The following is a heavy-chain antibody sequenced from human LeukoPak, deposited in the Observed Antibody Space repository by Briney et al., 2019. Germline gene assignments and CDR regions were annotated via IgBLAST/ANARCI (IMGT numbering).Heavy chain of an antibody. D-gene: IGHD6-6*01. J-gene: IGHJ4*02. Sequence: GGSLRLSCAASGFTFDDYAMHWVRQAPGKGLEWVSGISWNSGSIGYADSVKGRFTISRDNAKNSLYLQMNSLRAEDTALYYCAKGDEYSSSSFDYWGQGTLATVSS. CDR2: ISWNSGSI. CDR1: GFTFDDYA. CDR3: AKGDEYSSSSFDY. V-gene: IGHV3-9*01.